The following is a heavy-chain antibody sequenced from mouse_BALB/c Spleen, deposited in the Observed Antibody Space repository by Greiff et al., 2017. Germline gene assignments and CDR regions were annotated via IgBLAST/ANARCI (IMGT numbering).Heavy chain of an antibody. CDR3: ARDRGVYYYGSSNWYFDV. V-gene: IGHV2-9*02. Sequence: QVQLQQSGPGLVAPSQSLSITCTVSGFSLTSYGVHWVRQPPGKGLEWLGVIWAGGSTNYNSAPMSRLSISKDNSKSQVFLKMNSLQTDDTAMYYCARDRGVYYYGSSNWYFDVWGAGTTVTVSS. CDR1: GFSLTSYG. CDR2: IWAGGST. D-gene: IGHD1-1*01. J-gene: IGHJ1*01.